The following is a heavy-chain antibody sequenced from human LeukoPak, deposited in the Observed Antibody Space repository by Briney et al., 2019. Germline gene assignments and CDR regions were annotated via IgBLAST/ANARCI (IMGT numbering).Heavy chain of an antibody. V-gene: IGHV3-53*01. CDR1: GFTVSSNY. D-gene: IGHD1-26*01. Sequence: GGSLRLSCAASGFTVSSNYMSWVRQAPGEGLEWVSVIYSGGSTNYADTVQGRFTISRDNSKITLYLQMNSLRAEDTAVYYGALVGATSGFDYWGQGTLSPSPQ. CDR2: IYSGGST. CDR3: ALVGATSGFDY. J-gene: IGHJ4*02.